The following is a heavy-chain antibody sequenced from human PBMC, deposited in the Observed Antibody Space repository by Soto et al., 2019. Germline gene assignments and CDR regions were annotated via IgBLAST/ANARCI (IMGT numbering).Heavy chain of an antibody. CDR3: ARLELYSSAWRDGKWFDP. CDR1: GDSISSSSYY. Sequence: PSETLSLTCTVSGDSISSSSYYWDWIRQPPGKGLEWIGSIYYSGSTYYNPSLKSRVTISVDTSKNQFSLNVRSVTAADTGVYYCARLELYSSAWRDGKWFDPWGQGTLVTVFS. CDR2: IYYSGST. J-gene: IGHJ5*02. V-gene: IGHV4-39*01. D-gene: IGHD6-25*01.